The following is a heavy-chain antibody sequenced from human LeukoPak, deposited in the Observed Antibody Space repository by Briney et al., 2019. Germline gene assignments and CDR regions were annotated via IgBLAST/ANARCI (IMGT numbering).Heavy chain of an antibody. Sequence: HSETLSLTCAVYGGSFSGYYWSWIRQPPGKGLEWIGEINHSGSTNYNPSLKSRVTISVDTSKNQFSLKLSSVTAADTAVYYCARGTTVTTDYWGQGTLVTVSS. CDR2: INHSGST. CDR1: GGSFSGYY. D-gene: IGHD4-17*01. J-gene: IGHJ4*02. V-gene: IGHV4-34*01. CDR3: ARGTTVTTDY.